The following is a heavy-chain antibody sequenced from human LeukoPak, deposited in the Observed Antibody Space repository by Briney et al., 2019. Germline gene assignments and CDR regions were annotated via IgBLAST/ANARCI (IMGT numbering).Heavy chain of an antibody. CDR1: GFTFSYYS. Sequence: PGGSLRLSCAASGFTFSYYSMNWVRQAPGKGLEWISYIRSSGGTIYYADCVKGRFTISRDDAKDSLYLQMNSLRDEDTAVYYCARPNTRGEYGMDVWGQGTTVTVSS. D-gene: IGHD2-21*01. V-gene: IGHV3-48*02. CDR3: ARPNTRGEYGMDV. J-gene: IGHJ6*02. CDR2: IRSSGGTI.